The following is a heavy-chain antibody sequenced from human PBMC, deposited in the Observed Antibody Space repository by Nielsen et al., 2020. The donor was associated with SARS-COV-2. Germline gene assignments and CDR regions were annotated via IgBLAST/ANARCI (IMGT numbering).Heavy chain of an antibody. CDR3: ARPPDT. V-gene: IGHV4-59*08. CDR2: IHHSGAT. Sequence: SETLSLTCAVSGGSITSYYWSWIRQPPGKGLEWLGFIHHSGATTYNPSLESRVTMSVDTSKNQFSLKLRSVTAADTAVYYCARPPDTWGQGTMVTVSS. CDR1: GGSITSYY. J-gene: IGHJ3*01.